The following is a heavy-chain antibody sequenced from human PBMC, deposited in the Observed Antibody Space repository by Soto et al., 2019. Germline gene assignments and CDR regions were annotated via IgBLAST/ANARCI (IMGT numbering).Heavy chain of an antibody. CDR3: ARSTADTAPAYYYYGMDV. J-gene: IGHJ6*02. V-gene: IGHV1-18*04. CDR1: GYTFTSYG. D-gene: IGHD5-18*01. CDR2: ISAYNGNT. Sequence: ASVKVSRKGSGYTFTSYGISWVRTATGQELEWMGWISAYNGNTNYAQKLQGRVTMTTDTSTSTAYMELRSLRSDDTAVYYCARSTADTAPAYYYYGMDVWGQGTTVTVSS.